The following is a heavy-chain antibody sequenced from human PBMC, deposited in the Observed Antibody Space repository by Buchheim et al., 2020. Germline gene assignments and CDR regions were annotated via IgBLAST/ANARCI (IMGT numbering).Heavy chain of an antibody. J-gene: IGHJ4*02. V-gene: IGHV3-30*04. CDR3: ARDFERLGYCSSTSCPYPGY. CDR1: GFTFSSYA. Sequence: QVQLVESGGGVVQPGRSLRLSCAASGFTFSSYAMHWVRQAPGKGLEWVAVISYDGSNKYYADSVKGRFTISRDNSKNTLYLQINSLRAEDTAVYYCARDFERLGYCSSTSCPYPGYWGQGTL. D-gene: IGHD2-2*01. CDR2: ISYDGSNK.